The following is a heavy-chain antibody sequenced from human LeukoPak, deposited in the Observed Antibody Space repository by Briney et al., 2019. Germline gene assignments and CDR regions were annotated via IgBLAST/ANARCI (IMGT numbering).Heavy chain of an antibody. CDR2: ICPSDIT. V-gene: IGHV4-4*07. J-gene: IGHJ3*02. Sequence: SETLSLTCTVSGGSISSYCWSWIRQSAAKGLESIGRICPSDITNYNPSLKSRVTMSLDTSKNQFSLKLNSVTAADTAVYYCARHPWSDAFDIWGQGTMVTVSS. CDR3: ARHPWSDAFDI. CDR1: GGSISSYC.